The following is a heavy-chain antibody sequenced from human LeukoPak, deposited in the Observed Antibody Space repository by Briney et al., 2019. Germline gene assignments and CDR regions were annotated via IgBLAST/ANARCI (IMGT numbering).Heavy chain of an antibody. Sequence: PGGSLRLSCAASGFTFSGSAMHWVRQASGKGLEWVGRIRSKANSYATAYAASVKGRFTISRDDSKDTAYLQMNSLRAEDTAVYYYAKEYYDSSGYYEVFDYWGQGTLVTVSS. CDR3: AKEYYDSSGYYEVFDY. CDR1: GFTFSGSA. D-gene: IGHD3-22*01. V-gene: IGHV3-73*01. J-gene: IGHJ4*02. CDR2: IRSKANSYAT.